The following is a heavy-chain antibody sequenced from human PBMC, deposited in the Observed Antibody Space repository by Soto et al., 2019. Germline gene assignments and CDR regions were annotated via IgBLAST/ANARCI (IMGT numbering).Heavy chain of an antibody. V-gene: IGHV1-69*08. D-gene: IGHD3-10*01. CDR3: AREVSAGYYGSGSYFDY. CDR1: GGTFSSYT. Sequence: QVQLVQSGAEVKKPGSSVKVSCKASGGTFSSYTISWVRQAPGQGLEWMGRIIPILGIANYAQKFQGRVTITAXXSXSXVYMELSSLRSEDTAVYYCAREVSAGYYGSGSYFDYWGQGTLVIVSS. CDR2: IIPILGIA. J-gene: IGHJ4*02.